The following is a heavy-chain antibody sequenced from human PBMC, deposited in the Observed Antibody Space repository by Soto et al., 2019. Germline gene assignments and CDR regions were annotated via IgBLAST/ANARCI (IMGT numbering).Heavy chain of an antibody. V-gene: IGHV3-30*04. CDR1: GFTFRSYA. Sequence: PGGSLRLSCAASGFTFRSYAIHWARQAPGKGLEWVAVISRDGTNKYYVDSVKGRFTISRDNSKDTVYLQMNSLRDEDSAMFYCARSRSGAVADSFDFWGQGTLVTVS. CDR3: ARSRSGAVADSFDF. CDR2: ISRDGTNK. J-gene: IGHJ4*02. D-gene: IGHD3-10*01.